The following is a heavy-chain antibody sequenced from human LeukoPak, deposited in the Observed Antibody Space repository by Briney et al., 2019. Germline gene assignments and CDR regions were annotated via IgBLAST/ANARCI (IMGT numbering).Heavy chain of an antibody. CDR2: ISYDGSNK. CDR1: GFTFSSYA. D-gene: IGHD4-11*01. Sequence: GGSLRLSCAASGFTFSSYAMHWVRQAPGKGLEWVAVISYDGSNKYYADSVKGRFTISRDNSKNTLYLQMNSLRAEDTAVYYCAKELYSNGGDWFDPWGQGTLVTVSS. V-gene: IGHV3-30*04. CDR3: AKELYSNGGDWFDP. J-gene: IGHJ5*02.